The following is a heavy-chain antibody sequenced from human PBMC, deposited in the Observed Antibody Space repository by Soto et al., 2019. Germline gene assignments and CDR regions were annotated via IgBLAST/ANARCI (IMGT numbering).Heavy chain of an antibody. J-gene: IGHJ4*02. Sequence: ASVKVSCKASGYTFTSYYMHWVRQAPGQGLEWMGIINPSGGSTSYAQKFQGRVTMTRDTSTSTVYMELSSLRSEDTAVHYCARDRMGARFDYWGQGALVTVSS. D-gene: IGHD1-26*01. CDR1: GYTFTSYY. V-gene: IGHV1-46*01. CDR2: INPSGGST. CDR3: ARDRMGARFDY.